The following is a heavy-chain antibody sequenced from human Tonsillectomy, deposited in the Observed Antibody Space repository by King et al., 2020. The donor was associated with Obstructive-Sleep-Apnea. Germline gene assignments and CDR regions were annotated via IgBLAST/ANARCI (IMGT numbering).Heavy chain of an antibody. CDR3: TREDYYDSSGYYPPPFDY. D-gene: IGHD3-22*01. CDR1: GFTFGDYA. V-gene: IGHV3-49*03. CDR2: IRSKAYGGTT. J-gene: IGHJ4*02. Sequence: QLVQSGGGLVQPGRSLRLSCTASGFTFGDYAMSWFHQAPGKGLEWVGFIRSKAYGGTTEYAASVKGRFTISRDDSKSIAYLQMNSLKTEDTAVYYCTREDYYDSSGYYPPPFDYWGQGTLVTVSS.